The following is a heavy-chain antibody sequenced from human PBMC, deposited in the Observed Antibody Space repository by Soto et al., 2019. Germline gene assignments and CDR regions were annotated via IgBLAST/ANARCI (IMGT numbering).Heavy chain of an antibody. CDR2: INENSGSL. D-gene: IGHD1-1*01. V-gene: IGHV3-9*01. J-gene: IGHJ4*02. Sequence: EVQLVESGGNLVQPGRSLRLSCAASGFTFGDYAMHWVRQAPGKGLEWISSINENSGSLDYADSVKGRFTISRDNAKNSLYLQINSLRIEDTALYYCAKVGHWSLDFWGQGTLVTVSS. CDR1: GFTFGDYA. CDR3: AKVGHWSLDF.